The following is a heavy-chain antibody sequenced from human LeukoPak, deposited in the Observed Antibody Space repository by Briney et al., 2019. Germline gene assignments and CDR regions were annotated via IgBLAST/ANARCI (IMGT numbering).Heavy chain of an antibody. V-gene: IGHV4-59*08. CDR3: ARSSVGRSFGY. CDR2: VHYSGAT. J-gene: IGHJ4*02. CDR1: GDSISGYF. D-gene: IGHD1-26*01. Sequence: SEILSLTCTVSGDSISGYFWSWIRQTPGKGLEWIGYVHYSGATNYNPSLKSRVTMSVDTSKDQFSLKLNSVNAADTAMYYCARSSVGRSFGYWGQGTLVTVSS.